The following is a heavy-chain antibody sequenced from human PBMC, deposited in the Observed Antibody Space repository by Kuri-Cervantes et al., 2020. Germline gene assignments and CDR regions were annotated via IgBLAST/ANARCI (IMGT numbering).Heavy chain of an antibody. J-gene: IGHJ3*02. Sequence: GESLKISCAASGFSFTNAYMSWIRQAPGKGLEWVGRIKSRTDGGTTDYAAPVKGRFTFSRDDSKNMLYLEMNSLKTEDTAVYYCTTESAASDYRAFDIWGQGTMVTVSS. V-gene: IGHV3-15*01. D-gene: IGHD4-11*01. CDR1: GFSFTNAY. CDR2: IKSRTDGGTT. CDR3: TTESAASDYRAFDI.